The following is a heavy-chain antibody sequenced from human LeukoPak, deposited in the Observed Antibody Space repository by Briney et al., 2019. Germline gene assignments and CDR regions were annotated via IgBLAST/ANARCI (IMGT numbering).Heavy chain of an antibody. Sequence: SETLSLTCTVSGYSISSGYYWVWIRQPPGKGLEWIGEINHSGSTNYNPSLKSRVTISVDTSKNQFSLKLSSVTAADTAVYYCARLGGDYSGSYYGFDYWGQGTLVTVSS. D-gene: IGHD1-26*01. J-gene: IGHJ4*02. V-gene: IGHV4-38-2*02. CDR1: GYSISSGYY. CDR3: ARLGGDYSGSYYGFDY. CDR2: INHSGST.